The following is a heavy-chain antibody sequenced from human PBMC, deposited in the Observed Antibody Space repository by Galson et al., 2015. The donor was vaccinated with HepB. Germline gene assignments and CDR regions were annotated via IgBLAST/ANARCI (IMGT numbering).Heavy chain of an antibody. CDR2: TSPYNGNT. Sequence: SVKVSCKASGYTFTTYGITWVRQAPGQGLEWMGWTSPYNGNTNYAQKVQGRVTMTADTSTSTAYMELRSLGSDDTAAYHCARGTSPYDYYYMDVWGKGTTVTVSS. CDR1: GYTFTTYG. J-gene: IGHJ6*03. D-gene: IGHD2-2*01. V-gene: IGHV1-18*01. CDR3: ARGTSPYDYYYMDV.